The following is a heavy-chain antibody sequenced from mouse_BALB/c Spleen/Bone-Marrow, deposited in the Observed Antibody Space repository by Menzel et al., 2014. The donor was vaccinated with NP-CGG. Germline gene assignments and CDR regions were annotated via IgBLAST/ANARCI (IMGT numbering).Heavy chain of an antibody. CDR1: GYSITSGYN. V-gene: IGHV3-1*02. D-gene: IGHD1-1*01. CDR3: ARGGYYGSSYFDY. CDR2: IHYSGST. J-gene: IGHJ2*01. Sequence: VQLKQSGPDLVKPSQSLSLPRTVTGYSITSGYNWHWIRQFPGNKLEWMAYIHYSGSTNYNPSLKSRISITRDTSKNQFFLQVNSVTTKDTATYYCARGGYYGSSYFDYWGQGTTLTVSS.